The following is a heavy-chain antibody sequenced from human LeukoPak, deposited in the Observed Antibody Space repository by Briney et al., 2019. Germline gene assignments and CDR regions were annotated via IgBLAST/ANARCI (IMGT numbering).Heavy chain of an antibody. CDR2: IIPIFGTA. CDR3: ARVTDRHFDY. V-gene: IGHV1-69*13. CDR1: GGTFSSYA. Sequence: ASVKVSCKASGGTFSSYAISWVRQAPGQGLEWMGGIIPIFGTANYAQKFQGRVTITADESTSTAYMELRSLRSDDTAVYYCARVTDRHFDYWGQGTLVTASS. D-gene: IGHD4-11*01. J-gene: IGHJ4*02.